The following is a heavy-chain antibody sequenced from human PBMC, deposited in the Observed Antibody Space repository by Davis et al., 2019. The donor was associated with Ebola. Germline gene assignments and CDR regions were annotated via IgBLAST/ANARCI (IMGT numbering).Heavy chain of an antibody. V-gene: IGHV1-2*04. J-gene: IGHJ3*02. CDR3: ARVSDSSGYYGAFDI. D-gene: IGHD3-22*01. CDR1: GYTFTGYY. Sequence: ALVQVSCKASGYTFTGYYIHWVRQAPGQGLEWMGWINPNSGGTNYAQKFQGWVTMTRDTSINTAYMELSRLRSDDTAVYYCARVSDSSGYYGAFDIWGQGTMVTVSS. CDR2: INPNSGGT.